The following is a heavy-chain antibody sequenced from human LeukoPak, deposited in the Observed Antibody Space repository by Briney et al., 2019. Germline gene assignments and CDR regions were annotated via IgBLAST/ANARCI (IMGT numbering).Heavy chain of an antibody. CDR2: IYHSGST. Sequence: PSETLSLTCTLSGGSISTYYWSWIRQPPGKGLEWIGYIYHSGSTNYNPSLKSRVTISVDTSKNQFSLKLSSVTAAGTAVYYCARGGGYASPIGYWGQGALVTVS. V-gene: IGHV4-59*01. J-gene: IGHJ4*02. D-gene: IGHD5-12*01. CDR3: ARGGGYASPIGY. CDR1: GGSISTYY.